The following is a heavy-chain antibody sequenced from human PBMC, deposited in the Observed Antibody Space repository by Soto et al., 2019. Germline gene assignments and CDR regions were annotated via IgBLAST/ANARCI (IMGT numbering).Heavy chain of an antibody. D-gene: IGHD1-1*01. CDR2: THNSGST. CDR1: SDSIITTDW. Sequence: SETLSLTCVVSSDSIITTDWWSWVRQPPGKGLEWIGETHNSGSTNYNSSLKSRVTISVDKSKNQFSLKLTSVTAADTAIYYCTKNWNHALGYWGQGTLVTVSS. J-gene: IGHJ4*02. V-gene: IGHV4-4*02. CDR3: TKNWNHALGY.